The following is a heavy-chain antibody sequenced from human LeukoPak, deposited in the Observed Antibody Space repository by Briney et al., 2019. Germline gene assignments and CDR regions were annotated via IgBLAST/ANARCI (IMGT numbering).Heavy chain of an antibody. J-gene: IGHJ1*01. D-gene: IGHD2-15*01. CDR2: FDPEDGET. CDR3: ATGILGYCSGGSCKSEYFQH. CDR1: GYTLTELS. Sequence: ASVKVSCKVSGYTLTELSMHWVRQAPGKGLEWMGGFDPEDGETIYAQKFQGRVTMTEDKSTDTAYMELSSLRSEDTAVYYCATGILGYCSGGSCKSEYFQHWGQGTLVTVSP. V-gene: IGHV1-24*01.